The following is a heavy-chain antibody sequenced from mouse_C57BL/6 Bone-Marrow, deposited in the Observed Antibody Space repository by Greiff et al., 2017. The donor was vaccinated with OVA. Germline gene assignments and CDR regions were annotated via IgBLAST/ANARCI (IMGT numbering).Heavy chain of an antibody. Sequence: VQLQQSGPELVKPGASVKISCKASGYSFTSYYIHWVKQRPGQGLEWIGWIYPGRGNTKYNEKFKGKATLTADTSSSTAYMQLSSLTSEDSAVYYCARRRQLRLRGAMDYWGQGTSVTVSS. CDR3: ARRRQLRLRGAMDY. CDR2: IYPGRGNT. CDR1: GYSFTSYY. D-gene: IGHD3-2*02. V-gene: IGHV1-66*01. J-gene: IGHJ4*01.